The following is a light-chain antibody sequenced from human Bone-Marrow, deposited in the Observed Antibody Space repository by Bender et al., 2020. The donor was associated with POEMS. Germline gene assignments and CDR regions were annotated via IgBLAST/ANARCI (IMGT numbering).Light chain of an antibody. J-gene: IGLJ2*01. CDR1: SSDVGGYHY. CDR2: EGT. V-gene: IGLV2-23*01. Sequence: QSALTQPRSVSGSPGQSITISCSGTSSDVGGYHYVSWYQQHPGKAPKLLIYEGTKRPSGVSNRFSGSKSGDTATLTLSWLQAEDEADYHCSLYASVHTHVVFGGGTELTVL. CDR3: SLYASVHTHVV.